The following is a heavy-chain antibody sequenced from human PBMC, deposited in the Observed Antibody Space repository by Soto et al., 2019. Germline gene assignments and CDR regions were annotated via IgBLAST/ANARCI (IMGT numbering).Heavy chain of an antibody. CDR1: GGSFTSNNW. D-gene: IGHD1-7*01. V-gene: IGHV4-4*02. CDR2: IYRTGST. Sequence: QVQLQESGPGLVKPSGTLSLTCAVSGGSFTSNNWWTWVRQPPGQGLEWIGEIYRTGSTNYNPSLEWRVTISVAKSENQFTMKVTSPTAADTAVYYCVSRDPRTSVDYWGQGTLITVSS. CDR3: VSRDPRTSVDY. J-gene: IGHJ4*02.